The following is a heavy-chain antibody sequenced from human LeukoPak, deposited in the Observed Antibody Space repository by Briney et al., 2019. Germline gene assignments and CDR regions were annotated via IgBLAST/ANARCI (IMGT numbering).Heavy chain of an antibody. V-gene: IGHV1-69*04. D-gene: IGHD5-12*01. CDR1: GGTFSSYA. CDR2: IIPILGIA. J-gene: IGHJ3*02. Sequence: ASVKVSCKASGGTFSSYAISWVRQAPGQGLEWMGRIIPILGIANYAQKLQGRVTITADKSTSTAYMELSSLRSEDTAVYYCARQWRGYSGYAAFDIWGQGTMVTVSS. CDR3: ARQWRGYSGYAAFDI.